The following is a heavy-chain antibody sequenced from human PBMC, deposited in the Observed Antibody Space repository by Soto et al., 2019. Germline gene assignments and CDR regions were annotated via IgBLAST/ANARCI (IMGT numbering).Heavy chain of an antibody. V-gene: IGHV2-5*02. Sequence: SGPTLVNPTQTLTLTCTFSGFSHSTSGVGMGWIRQPPGKALEWLALIYWDDDKRYSPSLKSRLTITKDTSKNQVVLTMTNMDPVDTATYYCAHRGPLVSHFDPWGQGXLVTVYS. J-gene: IGHJ5*02. D-gene: IGHD2-8*01. CDR2: IYWDDDK. CDR1: GFSHSTSGVG. CDR3: AHRGPLVSHFDP.